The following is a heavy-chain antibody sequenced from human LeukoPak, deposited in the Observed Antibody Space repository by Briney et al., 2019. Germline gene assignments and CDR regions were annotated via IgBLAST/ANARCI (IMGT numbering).Heavy chain of an antibody. CDR2: ICYTGST. CDR3: ARDRFGENVFDY. D-gene: IGHD3-10*01. CDR1: GGSISTSGYF. V-gene: IGHV4-31*03. J-gene: IGHJ4*02. Sequence: PSQTLSLTCTVSGGSISTSGYFWSWIRQHPGKGLEWIGYICYTGSTYYNPSLKSRVILSLDTSKNQLSLMLTSVTAADTAVYYCARDRFGENVFDYWGQGTLVTVSS.